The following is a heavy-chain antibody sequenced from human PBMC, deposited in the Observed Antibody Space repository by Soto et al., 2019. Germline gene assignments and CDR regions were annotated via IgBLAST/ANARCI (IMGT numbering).Heavy chain of an antibody. J-gene: IGHJ6*02. Sequence: QVQLVQSGAEVKKPGSSVKVSCKASGGTFSSYAISWVRQAPGQGLEWMGGIIPIVGTANYAQKFQGRVTITADASTSTAYMELISLRSEDTAVYYCARVWYILTGYSSYYYYGMDVWGQGTTVTVSS. D-gene: IGHD3-9*01. V-gene: IGHV1-69*01. CDR1: GGTFSSYA. CDR3: ARVWYILTGYSSYYYYGMDV. CDR2: IIPIVGTA.